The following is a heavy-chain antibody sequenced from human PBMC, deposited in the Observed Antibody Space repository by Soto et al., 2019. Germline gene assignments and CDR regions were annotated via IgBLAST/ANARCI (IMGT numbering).Heavy chain of an antibody. CDR1: GGSFSGYY. V-gene: IGHV4-34*01. CDR2: INHSGST. Sequence: QVQLQQWGAGLLRPSETLSLTCAVYGGSFSGYYWSWIRQPPGKGLEWIGEINHSGSTNYNPSLKSRVTISVDTSKNQFSLKLSSVTAADTAVYSCARGMVRGVSDIWGQGTMVTVSS. D-gene: IGHD3-10*01. J-gene: IGHJ3*02. CDR3: ARGMVRGVSDI.